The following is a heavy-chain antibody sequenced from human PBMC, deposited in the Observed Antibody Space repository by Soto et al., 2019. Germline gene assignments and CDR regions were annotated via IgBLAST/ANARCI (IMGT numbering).Heavy chain of an antibody. CDR1: GYTFTSYG. J-gene: IGHJ4*02. CDR3: ARGPPIFGVVIFDY. Sequence: ASVKVSFKASGYTFTSYGISWVRQAPGQGVEWMGWISAYNGNTNYAKKLQGRVTMTTDTSTSTAYMELRSLRSDDTAVYYCARGPPIFGVVIFDYWGQGTLVTVSS. D-gene: IGHD3-3*01. CDR2: ISAYNGNT. V-gene: IGHV1-18*04.